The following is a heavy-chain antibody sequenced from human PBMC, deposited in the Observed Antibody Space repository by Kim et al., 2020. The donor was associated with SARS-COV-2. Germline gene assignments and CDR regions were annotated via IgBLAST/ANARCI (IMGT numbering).Heavy chain of an antibody. D-gene: IGHD3-9*01. CDR1: GFTFSSYG. CDR2: IWYDGSNK. J-gene: IGHJ6*02. V-gene: IGHV3-33*01. CDR3: ARDFEVRRGYGMDV. Sequence: GGSLILSCAASGFTFSSYGMHWVRQAPGKGLEWVAVIWYDGSNKYYADSVKGRFTISRDNSKNTLYLQMNSLRAEDTAVYYCARDFEVRRGYGMDVWGQGTTVTVSS.